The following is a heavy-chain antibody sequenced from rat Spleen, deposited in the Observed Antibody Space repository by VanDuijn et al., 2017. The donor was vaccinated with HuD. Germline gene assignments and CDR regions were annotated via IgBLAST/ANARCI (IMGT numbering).Heavy chain of an antibody. D-gene: IGHD4-3*01. CDR3: ARHNSGYGVMDA. V-gene: IGHV5-7*01. J-gene: IGHJ4*01. CDR2: ISSYGSST. Sequence: EVQLVESGGGLVQPGRSLQLSCAASGFTFSDYNMAWVRQAPKKGLEWVATISSYGSSTYYRDSVKGRFTISRDNAKSTRYLQMDSLRSEDTATYYCARHNSGYGVMDAWGQGASVTVSS. CDR1: GFTFSDYN.